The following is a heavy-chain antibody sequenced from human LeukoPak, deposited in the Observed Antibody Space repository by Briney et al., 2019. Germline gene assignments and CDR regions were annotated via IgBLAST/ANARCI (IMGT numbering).Heavy chain of an antibody. V-gene: IGHV1-18*04. CDR2: ISSYNGNT. Sequence: ASVNVSCKASGYTFTSYGISWVRQAPGQGLEWMGWISSYNGNTNYAQKLQGGVTMTTDTATNTAYMELKSLRSEDTAVYYCARGEGAVAPSAFDIWGQGTMVTVSS. CDR3: ARGEGAVAPSAFDI. J-gene: IGHJ3*02. D-gene: IGHD6-19*01. CDR1: GYTFTSYG.